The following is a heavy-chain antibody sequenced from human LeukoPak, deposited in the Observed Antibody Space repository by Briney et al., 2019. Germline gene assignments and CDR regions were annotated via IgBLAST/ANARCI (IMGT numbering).Heavy chain of an antibody. CDR3: ARTLHSEWLFRFDY. J-gene: IGHJ4*02. CDR2: INHSGST. V-gene: IGHV4-34*01. CDR1: GGSFSGYY. D-gene: IGHD3-3*01. Sequence: SETLSLTCAVYGGSFSGYYWSWIRQPPGKGLEWIGEINHSGSTNYNPSLKSRVTISVDTSKNQFSLKLSSVTAADTAVYYCARTLHSEWLFRFDYWGQGTLVTVSS.